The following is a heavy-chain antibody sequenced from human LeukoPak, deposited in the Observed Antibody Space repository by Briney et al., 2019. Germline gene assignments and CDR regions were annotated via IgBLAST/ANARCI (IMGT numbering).Heavy chain of an antibody. J-gene: IGHJ6*03. Sequence: PGGSLRLSCAASGFTFSNFWMSWVRQAPGKGLEWVANIRQDGSEKYYVDSVKGRFTISRDNAKNSLYLQMNSLRAEDTAVYYCARDMTTVTTFYYYYYMDVWGTGTTVTVSS. D-gene: IGHD4-17*01. V-gene: IGHV3-7*01. CDR3: ARDMTTVTTFYYYYYMDV. CDR1: GFTFSNFW. CDR2: IRQDGSEK.